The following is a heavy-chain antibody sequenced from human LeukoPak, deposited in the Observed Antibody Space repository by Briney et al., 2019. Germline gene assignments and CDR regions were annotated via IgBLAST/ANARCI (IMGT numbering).Heavy chain of an antibody. CDR2: VYNTGST. CDR1: GGPTSSHF. Sequence: PSETLSLTRTVSGGPTSSHFWTWIRQPPGKGLEWLGYVYNTGSTNYNPSLQSRVTMTLDASKNQFYLELTSVTAADTAVYFCARDDYGVFDAFDVWGQGTVVTVSS. D-gene: IGHD3-16*01. CDR3: ARDDYGVFDAFDV. J-gene: IGHJ3*01. V-gene: IGHV4-59*08.